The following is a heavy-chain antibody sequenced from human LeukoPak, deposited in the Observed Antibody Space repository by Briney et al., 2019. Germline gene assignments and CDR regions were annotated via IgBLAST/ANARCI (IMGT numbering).Heavy chain of an antibody. J-gene: IGHJ4*02. D-gene: IGHD4-11*01. V-gene: IGHV3-48*03. CDR1: GFTFTNYE. Sequence: TGGSLRLSCAASGFTFTNYEMISVRQAPGKWLEWISYISSSGSTIYYADSVKGRFTMSRDNAKNSVHLQMNSLRAEDTAVYYCARESLYSDYEGNYIDYWGQGTLVTVSS. CDR3: ARESLYSDYEGNYIDY. CDR2: ISSSGSTI.